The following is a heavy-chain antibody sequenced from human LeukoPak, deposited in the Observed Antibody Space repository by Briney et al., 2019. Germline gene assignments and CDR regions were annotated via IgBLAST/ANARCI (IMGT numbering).Heavy chain of an antibody. CDR2: ISSTSGYI. J-gene: IGHJ4*02. V-gene: IGHV3-21*04. CDR1: RFTFSNYW. D-gene: IGHD6-19*01. Sequence: AGGSLRLSCAASRFTFSNYWMSWVRQAPGKGLEWVSSISSTSGYIFYADSVKGRFTISRDNAKNSLYLQMNSLRAEDTAVYYCANPWGPGIAVAGKGELLDYWGQGTLVTVSS. CDR3: ANPWGPGIAVAGKGELLDY.